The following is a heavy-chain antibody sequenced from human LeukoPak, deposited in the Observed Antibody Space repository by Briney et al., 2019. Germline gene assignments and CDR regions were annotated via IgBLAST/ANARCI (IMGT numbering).Heavy chain of an antibody. CDR2: IYYSGST. CDR3: ARVSAAAPYYFDY. CDR1: GGSISSYY. J-gene: IGHJ4*02. V-gene: IGHV4-59*01. Sequence: SETLSLTCTVSGGSISSYYWSWIRQPPGKGLEWIGYIYYSGSTNYNPSPESRVTISVDTSKNQFSLKLSSVTAADTAVYYCARVSAAAPYYFDYWGQGTLVTVSS. D-gene: IGHD6-13*01.